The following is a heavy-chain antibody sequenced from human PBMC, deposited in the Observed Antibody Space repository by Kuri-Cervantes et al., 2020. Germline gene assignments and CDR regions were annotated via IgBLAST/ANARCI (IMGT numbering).Heavy chain of an antibody. V-gene: IGHV3-13*01. D-gene: IGHD3-10*01. CDR3: AEDIGPLGSRANYFDY. CDR2: IGTAGDT. Sequence: GGSLRLSCAASGFTFSSYDMHWVRQATGKGLEWVSAIGTAGDTYYPGSVKGRFTISRDNAKNSLYLQMNSLRAEDTALYYCAEDIGPLGSRANYFDYWGQGTLVTVSS. J-gene: IGHJ4*02. CDR1: GFTFSSYD.